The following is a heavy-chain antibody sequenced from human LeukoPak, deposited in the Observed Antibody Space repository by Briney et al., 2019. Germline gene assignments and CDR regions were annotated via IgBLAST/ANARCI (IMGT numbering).Heavy chain of an antibody. V-gene: IGHV3-11*06. CDR2: ISSSSSYT. CDR1: GFTFSDYY. Sequence: GGSLRLSCAASGFTFSDYYMSWLRQAPGQGLEWVSYISSSSSYTNYADSVKGRFTISRDNAKNSLYLQMNSLRAEDTAVYYCARDFPFGDYLDYWGQGTLVTVSS. J-gene: IGHJ4*02. D-gene: IGHD3-3*01. CDR3: ARDFPFGDYLDY.